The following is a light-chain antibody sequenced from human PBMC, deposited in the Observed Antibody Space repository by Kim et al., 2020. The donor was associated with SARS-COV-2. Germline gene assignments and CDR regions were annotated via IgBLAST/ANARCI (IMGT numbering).Light chain of an antibody. CDR2: YDS. V-gene: IGLV3-21*04. CDR3: QVWDSSSDLLYV. CDR1: HVGSKS. Sequence: PGKTARMTCGGNHVGSKSVHWYQQKPGQAPVLVIYYDSDRPSGIPERFSGSNSGNTATLTISRVEAGDEADYYCQVWDSSSDLLYVFGTGTKVTVL. J-gene: IGLJ1*01.